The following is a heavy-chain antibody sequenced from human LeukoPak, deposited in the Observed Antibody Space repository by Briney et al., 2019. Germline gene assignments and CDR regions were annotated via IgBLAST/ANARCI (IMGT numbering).Heavy chain of an antibody. J-gene: IGHJ3*02. Sequence: PSETLSLTCTVSGGSISSYYWSWIPQPPGKGLEWIGYIYYSGSTYYNPSLKSRVTISVDTSKNQFSLKLSSVTAADTAVYYCARGPHLNTAKVAFDIWGQGTMVTVSS. CDR2: IYYSGST. V-gene: IGHV4-59*01. CDR1: GGSISSYY. CDR3: ARGPHLNTAKVAFDI. D-gene: IGHD5-18*01.